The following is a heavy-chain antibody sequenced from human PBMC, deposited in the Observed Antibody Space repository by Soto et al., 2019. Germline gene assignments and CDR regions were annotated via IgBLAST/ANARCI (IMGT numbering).Heavy chain of an antibody. CDR2: ISDSGST. CDR1: GGSISSYY. D-gene: IGHD2-15*01. J-gene: IGHJ6*02. V-gene: IGHV4-59*08. CDR3: ARRIKYYYAMDF. Sequence: SETLSLTCTVSGGSISSYYWSWIRQPPGKGLEWIGYISDSGSTNYNPSLKSRVTISVDTSNNQFSLKLSSVTAADTAVYYCARRIKYYYAMDFWGQGTTVTVSS.